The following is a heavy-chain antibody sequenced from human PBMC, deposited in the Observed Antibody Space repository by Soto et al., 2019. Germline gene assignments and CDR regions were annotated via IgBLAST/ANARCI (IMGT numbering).Heavy chain of an antibody. CDR1: GYTFTSYD. Sequence: ASVKVSCKASGYTFTSYDINWVRQATGQGLEWMGWMNPNSGNTGYAQKFQGRVTMTRNTSISTAYMELSSLRSEDTAVYYCARLGSDVVRGVDTYYYYYYMDVWGKGTTVTVSS. V-gene: IGHV1-8*01. CDR2: MNPNSGNT. D-gene: IGHD3-10*01. J-gene: IGHJ6*03. CDR3: ARLGSDVVRGVDTYYYYYYMDV.